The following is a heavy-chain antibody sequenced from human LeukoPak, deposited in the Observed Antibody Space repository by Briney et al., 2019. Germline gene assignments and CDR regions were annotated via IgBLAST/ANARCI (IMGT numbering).Heavy chain of an antibody. Sequence: SETLSLTCAVYGGSFSGYYWSWIRQPPGKGLEWIGEINHSGSTNYNPSLKSRVTISVDTSKNQFSLKLSSVTAADTAVYYCARGVHGIQLWLRKGRFDYWGQGTLVTVSS. V-gene: IGHV4-34*01. CDR1: GGSFSGYY. CDR3: ARGVHGIQLWLRKGRFDY. J-gene: IGHJ4*02. CDR2: INHSGST. D-gene: IGHD5-18*01.